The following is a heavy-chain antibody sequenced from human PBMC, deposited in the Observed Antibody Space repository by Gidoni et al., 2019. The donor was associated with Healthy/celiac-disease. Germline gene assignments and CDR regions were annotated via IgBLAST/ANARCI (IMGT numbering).Heavy chain of an antibody. V-gene: IGHV3-30*04. J-gene: IGHJ4*02. D-gene: IGHD3-22*01. CDR1: GFTFSSYA. CDR3: AWDSSGYYRFDY. Sequence: GGVVQPGRSLRLSCAASGFTFSSYAMHWVRQAPGTGLGWVAVISYDGSNKYYADSVKCRFTISRDNSKNTLYLQMNSLRAEDTAVYYCAWDSSGYYRFDYWGQGTLVTVSS. CDR2: ISYDGSNK.